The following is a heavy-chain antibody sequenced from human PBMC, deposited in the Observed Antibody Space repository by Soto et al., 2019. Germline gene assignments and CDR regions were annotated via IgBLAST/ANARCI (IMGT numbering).Heavy chain of an antibody. CDR2: ISYDGSNK. CDR1: GFTFSSYG. CDR3: AKDKFLEWLFEFDI. V-gene: IGHV3-30*18. Sequence: PGGSLRLSCAASGFTFSSYGMHWVRQAPGKGLEWVAVISYDGSNKYYADSVKGRFTISRDNSKNTLYLQMNSLRAEDTAVCYCAKDKFLEWLFEFDIWGQGTMVTVSS. J-gene: IGHJ3*02. D-gene: IGHD3-3*01.